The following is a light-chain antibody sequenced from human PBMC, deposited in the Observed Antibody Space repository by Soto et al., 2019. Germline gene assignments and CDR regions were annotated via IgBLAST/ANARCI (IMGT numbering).Light chain of an antibody. CDR1: SSDVGSYNR. J-gene: IGLJ1*01. Sequence: QSALTQPASVSGSPGQSITISCAGTSSDVGSYNRVSWYQQYPGKAPKLIIYEVSNRPSGVSSRFSGSKSGNTASLTISGLQAEDEGNYYCNSFTTISTYVFGTGTKVTVL. CDR2: EVS. V-gene: IGLV2-14*01. CDR3: NSFTTISTYV.